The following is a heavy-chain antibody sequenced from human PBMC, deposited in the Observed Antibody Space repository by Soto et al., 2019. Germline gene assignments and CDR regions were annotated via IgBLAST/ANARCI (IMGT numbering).Heavy chain of an antibody. Sequence: GASVKVSCKASGYTFTSYDINWVRQATGQGLEWMGIINPSGGSTSYAQKFQGRVTMTRDTSTSTIYMELSSLRSEDTAVYYCTRGGDFWSGYSGYWGQGTLVTVSS. CDR3: TRGGDFWSGYSGY. CDR1: GYTFTSYD. CDR2: INPSGGST. D-gene: IGHD3-3*01. V-gene: IGHV1-46*03. J-gene: IGHJ4*02.